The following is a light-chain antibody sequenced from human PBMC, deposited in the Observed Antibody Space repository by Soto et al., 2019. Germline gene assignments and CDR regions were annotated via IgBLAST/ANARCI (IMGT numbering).Light chain of an antibody. V-gene: IGKV3-15*01. J-gene: IGKJ5*01. Sequence: ELVMTQFPATLSVSPGERATLSCRASQSVRRNLAWFQQKPGQAPRLLIYGASTRATDIPARFSGSGSGTEFTLTISSLQSEDFALYHCQHYDHWPIAFGQGTRLEIK. CDR2: GAS. CDR3: QHYDHWPIA. CDR1: QSVRRN.